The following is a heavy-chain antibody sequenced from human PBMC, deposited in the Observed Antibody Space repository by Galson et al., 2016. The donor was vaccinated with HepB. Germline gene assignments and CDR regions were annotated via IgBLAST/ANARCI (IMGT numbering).Heavy chain of an antibody. Sequence: PALVTPTQTLTLTCTFSGFSLSTIGEGVGWIRQPPGKALEWLALIFWDGDKRCSPSLKDRLTITKDTSKNQVVLTLTNMDPVDTATYYCAHSPMFRGIGAMDVWGHGTTVTVSS. J-gene: IGHJ6*02. CDR3: AHSPMFRGIGAMDV. D-gene: IGHD3-10*01. V-gene: IGHV2-5*02. CDR2: IFWDGDK. CDR1: GFSLSTIGEG.